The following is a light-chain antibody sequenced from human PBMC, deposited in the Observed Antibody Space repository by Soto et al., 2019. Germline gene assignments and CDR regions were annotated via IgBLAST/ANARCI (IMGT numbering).Light chain of an antibody. J-gene: IGLJ1*01. Sequence: QSALTQPASGSGSPGHSITISCTGTSSDVGTYDLVSWYQQHPGKAPKLMIYEVSKRPSGVSNRFSGSKSGNTASLTISGLQAEDEADYHCCSYAVSSTYVFGTGTKVTVL. CDR2: EVS. CDR3: CSYAVSSTYV. V-gene: IGLV2-23*02. CDR1: SSDVGTYDL.